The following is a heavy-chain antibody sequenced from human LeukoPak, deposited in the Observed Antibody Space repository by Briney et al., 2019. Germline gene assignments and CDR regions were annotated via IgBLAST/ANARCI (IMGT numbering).Heavy chain of an antibody. J-gene: IGHJ4*02. V-gene: IGHV3-33*01. Sequence: GGPLRLSCAASGFTFSSYGMHWVRQAPGKGLEWVAVIWYDGSNKYYADSVKGRFTISRDNSKNTLYLQMNSLRAEDTAVYYCARGSDAGIAAAGTGYWGQGTLVTVSS. CDR1: GFTFSSYG. D-gene: IGHD6-13*01. CDR3: ARGSDAGIAAAGTGY. CDR2: IWYDGSNK.